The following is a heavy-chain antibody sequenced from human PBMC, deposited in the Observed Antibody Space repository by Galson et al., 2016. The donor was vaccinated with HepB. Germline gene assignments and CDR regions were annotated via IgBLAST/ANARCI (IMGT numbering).Heavy chain of an antibody. CDR3: AREQTNPYCGGDCYSPAIGY. CDR2: INRDGSST. V-gene: IGHV3-74*01. CDR1: GFTFSSYW. Sequence: SLRLSCAASGFTFSSYWMHWVRQVPGKGLVWVSRINRDGSSTCYADPVKGRFTISRDNAKNTLYLQMNSLRAEDTAVYYCAREQTNPYCGGDCYSPAIGYWGQGTLVTVSS. D-gene: IGHD2-21*02. J-gene: IGHJ4*02.